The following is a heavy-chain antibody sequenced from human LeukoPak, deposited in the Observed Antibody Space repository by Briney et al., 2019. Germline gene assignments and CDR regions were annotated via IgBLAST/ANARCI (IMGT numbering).Heavy chain of an antibody. V-gene: IGHV4-34*01. Sequence: SEALSLTCTVSGGSISSYYWSWIRQPPGKGLEWIGEINHSGSTNYNPSLKSRVTVSVDTSKNQFSLKLSSVTAADTAVYYCARAEEAAAGLDYWGQGTLVTVSS. CDR2: INHSGST. D-gene: IGHD6-13*01. CDR1: GGSISSYY. J-gene: IGHJ4*02. CDR3: ARAEEAAAGLDY.